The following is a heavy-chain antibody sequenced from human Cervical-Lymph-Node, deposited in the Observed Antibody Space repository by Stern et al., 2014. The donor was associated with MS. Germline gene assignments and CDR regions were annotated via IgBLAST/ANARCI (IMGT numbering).Heavy chain of an antibody. V-gene: IGHV1-3*01. J-gene: IGHJ6*02. CDR3: AIGQAESPYGMDV. CDR1: GYTFTSYA. Sequence: QVQLVQSGAEVKKPGASVKVSCKASGYTFTSYAMHWVRQAPGQRLEWMGWINAGNGNTKYSQKFQGRVTITRDTSASTAFMELSSLISEDTAVYYCAIGQAESPYGMDVWGQGTTVTVSS. D-gene: IGHD3-10*01. CDR2: INAGNGNT.